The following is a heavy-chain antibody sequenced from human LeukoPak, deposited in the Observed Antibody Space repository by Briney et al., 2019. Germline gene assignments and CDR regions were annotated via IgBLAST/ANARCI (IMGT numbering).Heavy chain of an antibody. D-gene: IGHD3-22*01. CDR3: ARDPQGSGYAIYFDP. Sequence: GRSLRLSCAASGFTVSSNYMSWVRQAPGKGLEWVSVIYSGGSTYYADSVKGRFTISRDNSKNTLYLQMNSLRAEDTAVYYCARDPQGSGYAIYFDPWGQGTLVTVSS. CDR1: GFTVSSNY. V-gene: IGHV3-66*01. J-gene: IGHJ5*02. CDR2: IYSGGST.